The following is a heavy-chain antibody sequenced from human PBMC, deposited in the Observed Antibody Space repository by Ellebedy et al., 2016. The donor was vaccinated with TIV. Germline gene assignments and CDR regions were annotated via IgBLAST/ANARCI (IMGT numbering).Heavy chain of an antibody. J-gene: IGHJ2*01. V-gene: IGHV3-13*01. D-gene: IGHD1-14*01. CDR3: VRGGAAPHNRYFDF. Sequence: GESLKISCAVSGFTFRIYDMHWVRQSIGKGLEWVSAFGSGGDSYYPASVKGRFTISRENAKSSVYLQMNSLRVGDTAVYYCVRGGAAPHNRYFDFWGRGTLVTVSS. CDR2: FGSGGDS. CDR1: GFTFRIYD.